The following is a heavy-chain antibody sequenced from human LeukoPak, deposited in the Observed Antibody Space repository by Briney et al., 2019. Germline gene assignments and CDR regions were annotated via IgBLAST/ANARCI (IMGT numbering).Heavy chain of an antibody. CDR1: GYTFTSYY. J-gene: IGHJ4*02. CDR2: INPSGGST. Sequence: ASVKVSCKASGYTFTSYYMHWVRQAPGQGLEWMGIINPSGGSTSYAQKFQGRVTMTRDTSTGTVYMELSSLRSEDTAVYYCARGLWSRSTPPSYFDYWGQGTLVTVSS. D-gene: IGHD3-10*01. V-gene: IGHV1-46*01. CDR3: ARGLWSRSTPPSYFDY.